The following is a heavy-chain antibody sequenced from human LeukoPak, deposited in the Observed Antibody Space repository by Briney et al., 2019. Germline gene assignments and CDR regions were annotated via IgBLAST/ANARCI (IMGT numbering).Heavy chain of an antibody. CDR3: ARLLSYYYGSGYYYYYMDV. V-gene: IGHV4-4*09. CDR1: GGSISSYY. Sequence: SETLSLTCTVSGGSISSYYWSWIRQPPGKGLEWIGYIYTSGSTNYNPSLKSRVTISVDTSKNQFSLKLSSVTAADTAVYYCARLLSYYYGSGYYYYYMDVWGKGTTVTVSS. D-gene: IGHD3-10*01. J-gene: IGHJ6*03. CDR2: IYTSGST.